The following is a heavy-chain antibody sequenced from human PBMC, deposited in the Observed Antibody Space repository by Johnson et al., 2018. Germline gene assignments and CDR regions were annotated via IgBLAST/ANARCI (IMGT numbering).Heavy chain of an antibody. J-gene: IGHJ6*02. Sequence: EVQLVESGGGLVQPGGSLRPSCAASGFAFSSYSMNWVRQAPGKGLEWVANIKQDGSDKYYVDSMTGRFTISRDNAKNSLYLQSNSLRAEDTAVYYCARAYEAYYYGMDVWGQGTTVTVSS. V-gene: IGHV3-7*03. CDR3: ARAYEAYYYGMDV. CDR1: GFAFSSYS. D-gene: IGHD5-12*01. CDR2: IKQDGSDK.